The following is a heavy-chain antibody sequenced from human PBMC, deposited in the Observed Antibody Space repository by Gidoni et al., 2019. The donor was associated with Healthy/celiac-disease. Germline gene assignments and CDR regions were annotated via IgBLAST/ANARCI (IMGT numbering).Heavy chain of an antibody. V-gene: IGHV3-33*01. Sequence: QVQLVESGGGVVQPGRSLRLSCAASGFPFRSYGMHWVRQAPGKGLEWVAVIWYDGSNKYYADSVKGRFTISRDNSKNTLYLQMNSLRAEDTAVYYCARDPAFYGSGSYLDYWGQGTLVTVSS. CDR1: GFPFRSYG. D-gene: IGHD3-10*01. CDR3: ARDPAFYGSGSYLDY. CDR2: IWYDGSNK. J-gene: IGHJ4*02.